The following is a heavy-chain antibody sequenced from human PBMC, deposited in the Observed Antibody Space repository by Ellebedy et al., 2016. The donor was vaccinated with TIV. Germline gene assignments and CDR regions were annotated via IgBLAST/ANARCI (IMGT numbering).Heavy chain of an antibody. CDR2: LIPMYGKT. CDR3: ARGEYRNWFDP. CDR1: GVTFSRYA. Sequence: AASMKVSCKASGVTFSRYAVSWVRQAPGQGLEWMGTLIPMYGKTHYAQKLQGRVTIAADESTNTAFMELSSLKSEDTAIYYCARGEYRNWFDPWGQGTLVTVSS. J-gene: IGHJ5*02. V-gene: IGHV1-69*13. D-gene: IGHD3-10*01.